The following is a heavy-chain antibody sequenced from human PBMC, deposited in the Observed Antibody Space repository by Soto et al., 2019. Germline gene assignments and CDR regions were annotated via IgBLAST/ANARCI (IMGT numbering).Heavy chain of an antibody. V-gene: IGHV3-11*01. D-gene: IGHD3-22*01. J-gene: IGHJ3*02. CDR3: ARDGDYCDSSGYFLRDAFDI. Sequence: QVQLVESGGGLVKPGGSLRLSCAASGFTFSDDYMSWIRQAPGKGLEWVSYISGSGSIIDYADSVKGRFTISRDNAKNSLYLQMNRLRPEDTAVYYCARDGDYCDSSGYFLRDAFDIWGQGTMVTVSS. CDR2: ISGSGSII. CDR1: GFTFSDDY.